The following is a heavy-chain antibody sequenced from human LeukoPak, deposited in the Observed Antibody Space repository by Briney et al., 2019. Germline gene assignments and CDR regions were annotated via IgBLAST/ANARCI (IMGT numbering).Heavy chain of an antibody. J-gene: IGHJ4*02. CDR1: GFTFDDDA. CDR3: ATGSSWYYLDY. Sequence: GGSLRLSCAASGFTFDDDAMHWVRQAPGKGLEWVSGISWNSGSIGYADSVKGRFTISRDNAKNSLYLQMNSLRAEDTALYYCATGSSWYYLDYWGQGTLVTVSS. V-gene: IGHV3-9*01. CDR2: ISWNSGSI. D-gene: IGHD6-13*01.